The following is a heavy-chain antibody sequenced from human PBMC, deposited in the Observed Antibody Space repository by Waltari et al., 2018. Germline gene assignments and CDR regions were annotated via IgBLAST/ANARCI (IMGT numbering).Heavy chain of an antibody. V-gene: IGHV4-39*02. CDR1: GGSISSSSYY. CDR2: IYYSGST. D-gene: IGHD6-13*01. CDR3: ARDRSSSWSSGDAFDI. Sequence: QLQLQESGPGLVKPSETLSLTCTVSGGSISSSSYYWGWIRQPPGKGLEWIGSIYYSGSTYDNPSLKSRVTISVDTSKNQFSLKLSSVTAADTAVYYCARDRSSSWSSGDAFDIWGQGTMVTVSS. J-gene: IGHJ3*02.